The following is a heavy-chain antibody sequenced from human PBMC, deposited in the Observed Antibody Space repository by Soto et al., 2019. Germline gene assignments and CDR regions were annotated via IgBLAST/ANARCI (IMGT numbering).Heavy chain of an antibody. CDR3: ARDLAAAGCL. J-gene: IGHJ4*02. V-gene: IGHV3-7*01. D-gene: IGHD6-13*01. CDR1: GFTFSIYW. CDR2: IKQDGSEK. Sequence: GGSLRLSCAASGFTFSIYWMSWVRQAPGKGLEWVANIKQDGSEKYYVDSVKGRFTISRDNAKNSLYLQMNSLRAEDTAVYYCARDLAAAGCLWGQGTLVTVSS.